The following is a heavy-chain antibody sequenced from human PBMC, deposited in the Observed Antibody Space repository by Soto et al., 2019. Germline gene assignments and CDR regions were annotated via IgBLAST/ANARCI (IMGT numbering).Heavy chain of an antibody. J-gene: IGHJ4*02. D-gene: IGHD3-16*01. CDR2: TYYRSKWYN. Sequence: SQTLSLTCAISGDSVSDNSSAWNWIRQSPSRGLELLGRTYYRSKWYNDYAVSVKSRITVTTDTSKNQFSLHLNSVTPEDTAVYDCAREFPYYVSSNSYPDYWGQGALVNVSS. CDR1: GDSVSDNSSA. V-gene: IGHV6-1*01. CDR3: AREFPYYVSSNSYPDY.